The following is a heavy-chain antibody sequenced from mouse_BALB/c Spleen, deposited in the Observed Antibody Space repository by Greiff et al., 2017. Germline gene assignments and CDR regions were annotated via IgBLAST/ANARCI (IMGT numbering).Heavy chain of an antibody. D-gene: IGHD2-14*01. Sequence: EVQLQQSGPELVKPGASVKMSCKASGYTFTSYVMHWVKQKPGQGLEWIGYISCYNGATSYNQKFKGKATFTVDTSSSTAYMQFNSLTSEDSAVYYCARVYRSYAMDYWGQGTSVTVSS. V-gene: IGHV1-14*01. CDR2: ISCYNGAT. CDR3: ARVYRSYAMDY. CDR1: GYTFTSYV. J-gene: IGHJ4*01.